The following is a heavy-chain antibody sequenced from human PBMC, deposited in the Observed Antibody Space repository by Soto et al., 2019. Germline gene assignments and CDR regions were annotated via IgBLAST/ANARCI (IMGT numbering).Heavy chain of an antibody. J-gene: IGHJ2*01. CDR2: ISYDGSNK. CDR1: GFTFSSYG. Sequence: QVQLVESGGGVVQPGRSLRLSCAASGFTFSSYGMHWVRQAPGKGLEWVAVISYDGSNKYYADSVKGRFTISRDNSKNTLYLTMNSLIAEDTAVYYCAKDRRLGYYGSGSYEWYFDLWGRGTLVTVSS. V-gene: IGHV3-30*18. CDR3: AKDRRLGYYGSGSYEWYFDL. D-gene: IGHD3-10*01.